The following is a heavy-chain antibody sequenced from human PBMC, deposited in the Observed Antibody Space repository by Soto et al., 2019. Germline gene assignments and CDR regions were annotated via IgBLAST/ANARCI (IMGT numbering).Heavy chain of an antibody. V-gene: IGHV3-23*01. D-gene: IGHD3-3*01. Sequence: PGGSLRLSCAASGFTFSSYAMSWVRQAPGKGLEWVSAISGSGGSTYYADSVKGRFTISRDNSKNTLYLQMNSLRAEDTAVYYCASHYDFWSGYYIEYYYGMDGWGQATTVTVSS. CDR1: GFTFSSYA. CDR3: ASHYDFWSGYYIEYYYGMDG. J-gene: IGHJ6*02. CDR2: ISGSGGST.